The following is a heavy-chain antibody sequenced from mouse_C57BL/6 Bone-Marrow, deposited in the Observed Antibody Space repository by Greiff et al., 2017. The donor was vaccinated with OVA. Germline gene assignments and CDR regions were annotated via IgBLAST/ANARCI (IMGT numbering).Heavy chain of an antibody. Sequence: QVQLKESGAELVKPGASVKISCKASGYAFSSYWMNWVKQRPGKGLEWIGQIYPGDGGTNYNGKFKGKATLTAGKSSSTAYMQLSSLTSEDSAVYFCARGITTVVATGYFDYWGQGTTLTVSS. V-gene: IGHV1-80*01. CDR2: IYPGDGGT. CDR1: GYAFSSYW. CDR3: ARGITTVVATGYFDY. J-gene: IGHJ2*01. D-gene: IGHD1-1*01.